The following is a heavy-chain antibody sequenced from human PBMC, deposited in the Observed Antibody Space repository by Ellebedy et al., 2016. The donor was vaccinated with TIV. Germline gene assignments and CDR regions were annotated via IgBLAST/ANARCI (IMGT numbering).Heavy chain of an antibody. V-gene: IGHV4-31*03. CDR3: ASPMVADGAFDV. Sequence: LRLSCTVSGGSISRGGYYWSWIRQHPGKGLEWIGYIYYSGSTYYNPSLKSRVAISVDTSKNQFSLKLTSVTAADTAVYYCASPMVADGAFDVWGQGTVVTVSS. J-gene: IGHJ3*01. D-gene: IGHD2-15*01. CDR2: IYYSGST. CDR1: GGSISRGGYY.